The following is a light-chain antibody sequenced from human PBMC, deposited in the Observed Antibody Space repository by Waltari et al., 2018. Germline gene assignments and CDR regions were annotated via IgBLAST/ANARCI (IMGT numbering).Light chain of an antibody. V-gene: IGLV1-47*01. Sequence: QSVMTPPPSASRTPGQRVTIPCSASSPNIGSNYVYWYQQLPGTAPKLLSYTGDQRPSGVPDRFSGSKSGTSASLAISGLRSEDEADYYCAAWDDSLSGRVFGGGTKLTVL. J-gene: IGLJ3*02. CDR2: TGD. CDR1: SPNIGSNY. CDR3: AAWDDSLSGRV.